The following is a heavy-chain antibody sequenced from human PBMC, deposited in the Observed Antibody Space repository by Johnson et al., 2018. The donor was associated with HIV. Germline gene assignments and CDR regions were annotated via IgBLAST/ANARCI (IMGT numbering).Heavy chain of an antibody. J-gene: IGHJ3*02. Sequence: QVLLVESGGGVVQPGRSLRLSCSVSGFTFSSYGMHWVRQAPGKGLEWVAVISHDGINKYYRDSVKGRFTISRDNSKNTLHLQINSLRAEDTAMYYCAKERAYIRSFDIWRQGTVVTVSS. CDR3: AKERAYIRSFDI. D-gene: IGHD1-14*01. V-gene: IGHV3-30*18. CDR1: GFTFSSYG. CDR2: ISHDGINK.